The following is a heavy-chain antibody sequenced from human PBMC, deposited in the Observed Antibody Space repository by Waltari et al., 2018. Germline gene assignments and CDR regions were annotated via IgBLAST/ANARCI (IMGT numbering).Heavy chain of an antibody. J-gene: IGHJ4*02. CDR1: GGSISSSSSY. D-gene: IGHD6-13*01. CDR3: ARFKAAPSFDY. Sequence: QLQLQASGPGLVKPSETLSLTCTVSGGSISSSSSYWGWIRQPPGKGLEWIGSIYYSGSTYYKPSLKRRVTIAVDTSKNQFSLKLSSVTAADTAVYYCARFKAAPSFDYWGQGTLVTVSS. CDR2: IYYSGST. V-gene: IGHV4-39*07.